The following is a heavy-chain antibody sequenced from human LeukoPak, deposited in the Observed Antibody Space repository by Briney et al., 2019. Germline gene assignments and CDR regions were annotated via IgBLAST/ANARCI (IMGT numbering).Heavy chain of an antibody. CDR3: ARDWGIAAATPYYFDL. V-gene: IGHV4-61*09. J-gene: IGHJ4*02. CDR1: VGSISSGNYY. CDR2: IYMSAST. D-gene: IGHD6-13*01. Sequence: SQTLSLTCTVSVGSISSGNYYYSWIRQSAGKGMEWIGNIYMSASTRYNPSLMSRVAMSVDTSKRQFSLKSSSATAADTAVYYCARDWGIAAATPYYFDLWGQGILVTVSS.